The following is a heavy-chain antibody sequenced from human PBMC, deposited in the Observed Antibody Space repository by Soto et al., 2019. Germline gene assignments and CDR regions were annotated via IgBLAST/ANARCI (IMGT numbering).Heavy chain of an antibody. CDR2: IYYSGST. CDR1: GGSISSSSYF. V-gene: IGHV4-39*07. J-gene: IGHJ5*02. Sequence: SLTCTVSGGSISSSSYFWGWIRQPPGKGLEWIGSIYYSGSTNYNPSLKSRVTISIDTSNKHLSLHLSSVTAADTAVYYCARAGIAAAGIFDPWGQGTLVTVSS. CDR3: ARAGIAAAGIFDP. D-gene: IGHD6-13*01.